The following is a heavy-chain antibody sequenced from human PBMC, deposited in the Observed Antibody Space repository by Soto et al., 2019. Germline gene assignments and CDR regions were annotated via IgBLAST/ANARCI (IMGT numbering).Heavy chain of an antibody. J-gene: IGHJ4*02. CDR1: GFTFSDHY. CDR2: SRNKANSYST. V-gene: IGHV3-72*01. D-gene: IGHD1-26*01. CDR3: ARFSGSYTRGLDY. Sequence: EVQLVESGGGLVQPGGSLRLSCAASGFTFSDHYIDWVRQAPGKGLEWVGRSRNKANSYSTEYAASVKGRFTISRDESKNSLYLQMNSQKTEDTAVYYCARFSGSYTRGLDYWCQGALVTVSS.